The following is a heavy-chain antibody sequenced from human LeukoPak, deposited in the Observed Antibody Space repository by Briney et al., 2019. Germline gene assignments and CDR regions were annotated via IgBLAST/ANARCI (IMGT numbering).Heavy chain of an antibody. Sequence: MPSETLSLTCTVSGCSISRHSWTWIRQPPGKGLEWIGYIYDTGSTDYTPSLKSRVTMSVDRSKNQFSLKLSSVTAADTAAYYCARYVQSAYWFPLDYWGQGTLVIVSS. CDR1: GCSISRHS. D-gene: IGHD3-3*01. J-gene: IGHJ4*02. V-gene: IGHV4-59*11. CDR2: IYDTGST. CDR3: ARYVQSAYWFPLDY.